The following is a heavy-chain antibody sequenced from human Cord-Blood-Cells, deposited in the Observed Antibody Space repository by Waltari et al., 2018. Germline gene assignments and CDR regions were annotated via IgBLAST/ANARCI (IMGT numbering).Heavy chain of an antibody. CDR3: ARHLRDSSGYYYDYYYYYYMDV. Sequence: QVQLQQWGAGLLTPSETLSLTCAVYGGSFSGYSWRWIGQPPGKWPEGIGEINHSGSTNYNPSLKSRVTISVDTSKNQFSLKLSSVTAADTAVYYCARHLRDSSGYYYDYYYYYYMDVWGKGTTVTVSS. CDR2: INHSGST. V-gene: IGHV4-34*01. D-gene: IGHD3-22*01. J-gene: IGHJ6*03. CDR1: GGSFSGYS.